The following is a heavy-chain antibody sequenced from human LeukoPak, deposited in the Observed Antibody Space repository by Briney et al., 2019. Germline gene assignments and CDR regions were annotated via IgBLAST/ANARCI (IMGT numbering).Heavy chain of an antibody. CDR1: GGSISSYY. J-gene: IGHJ4*02. V-gene: IGHV4-59*01. Sequence: PSETLSLTCTVSGGSISSYYWSWIRQPPGKGLEWIGYIHYSGSTNSNPSLRSRVTISVDTSKKQFSLKLNSVTAADTAVYYCARGLDGWYGYWGQGTLVTVSS. D-gene: IGHD6-19*01. CDR3: ARGLDGWYGY. CDR2: IHYSGST.